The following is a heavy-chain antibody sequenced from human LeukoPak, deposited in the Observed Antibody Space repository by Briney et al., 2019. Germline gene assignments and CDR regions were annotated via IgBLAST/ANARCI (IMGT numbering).Heavy chain of an antibody. D-gene: IGHD2-2*02. V-gene: IGHV3-23*01. CDR2: ISGSGDTT. CDR3: ARDIPR. Sequence: GGSLRLSCAASGFTFSTYAMTWVRQAPGKGLEWVSGISGSGDTTYYADSVKGRFTASRDNSKNTLYLQMNSLRAEDTAVYYCARDIPRWGQGTLVTVSS. J-gene: IGHJ4*02. CDR1: GFTFSTYA.